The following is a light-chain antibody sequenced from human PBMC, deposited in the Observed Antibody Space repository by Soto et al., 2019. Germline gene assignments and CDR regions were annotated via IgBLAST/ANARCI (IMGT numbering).Light chain of an antibody. J-gene: IGKJ3*01. CDR3: HQYYSYPPT. V-gene: IGKV1-8*01. Sequence: AIRMTQSPSSFSASTGDRVTITCRASQGISSYLAWYQQKPGKAPKLLIYAASTLQSGVPSRFSGSGSGTDFTLNIRCLQSEDFATYYCHQYYSYPPTFGHGTKVDI. CDR2: AAS. CDR1: QGISSY.